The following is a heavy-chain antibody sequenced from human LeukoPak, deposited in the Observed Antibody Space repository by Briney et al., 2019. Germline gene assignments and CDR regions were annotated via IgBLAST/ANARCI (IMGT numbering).Heavy chain of an antibody. CDR2: ISAYNGNT. J-gene: IGHJ6*03. D-gene: IGHD2-2*01. Sequence: ASVKVSCKASGYTFTSYGISWVRQAPGQGLEWMGWISAYNGNTNYAQKLQGRVTMTTDTSTSTAYMELRSLRSDDTAVYYCARGEDIVVVPAEYYYMDVWGKGTTVTVSS. CDR3: ARGEDIVVVPAEYYYMDV. CDR1: GYTFTSYG. V-gene: IGHV1-18*01.